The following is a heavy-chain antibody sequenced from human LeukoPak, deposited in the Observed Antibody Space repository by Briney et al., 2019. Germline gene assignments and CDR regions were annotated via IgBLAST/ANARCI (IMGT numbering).Heavy chain of an antibody. Sequence: SETLSPTCAVYGGSFSGYYWSWNRQPPGHGREWIGEIDHSVSPNYNPSLKTRVTISVDTSQNQFSLKLSSVTAADTAVYYCRSRPRYSSGWQGDYWGQGTLVTVSS. V-gene: IGHV4-34*01. CDR2: IDHSVSP. J-gene: IGHJ4*02. CDR3: RSRPRYSSGWQGDY. D-gene: IGHD6-19*01. CDR1: GGSFSGYY.